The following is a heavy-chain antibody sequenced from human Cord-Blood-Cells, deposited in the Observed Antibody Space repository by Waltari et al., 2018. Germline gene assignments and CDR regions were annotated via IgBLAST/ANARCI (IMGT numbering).Heavy chain of an antibody. CDR3: ARVPHGYCTGFDY. D-gene: IGHD2-8*02. J-gene: IGHJ4*02. CDR2: ISSSSSYI. V-gene: IGHV3-21*01. CDR1: GFTFSSYS. Sequence: EVQLVASGGGLVKPGGSLRLSCAASGFTFSSYSMNWVRQAPGKGLELISSISSSSSYIYYADSVKCRFTISRDNAKNSLYLQMNSLRAEDTAVYYFARVPHGYCTGFDYWSQGTLVTVSS.